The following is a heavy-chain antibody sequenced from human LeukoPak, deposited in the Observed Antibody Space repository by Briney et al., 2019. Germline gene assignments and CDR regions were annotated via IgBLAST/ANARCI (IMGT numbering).Heavy chain of an antibody. V-gene: IGHV3-30*03. Sequence: GGSLRLSCAASGFTFSSYGMHWVRQAPGKGLEWVAVISYDGSNKYYADSVKGRFTISRDNSKNTLYLQMNSLRAEDTAVYYCARDPRGITVLADYFDYWGQGTLVTVSS. CDR2: ISYDGSNK. D-gene: IGHD6-19*01. CDR3: ARDPRGITVLADYFDY. J-gene: IGHJ4*02. CDR1: GFTFSSYG.